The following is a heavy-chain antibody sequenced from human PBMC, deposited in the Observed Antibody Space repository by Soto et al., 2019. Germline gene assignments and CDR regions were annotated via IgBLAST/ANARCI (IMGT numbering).Heavy chain of an antibody. V-gene: IGHV5-51*01. J-gene: IGHJ3*02. CDR3: ARRKYCSSTSCYGGAFDI. Sequence: PGESLKISCKGSGYSFTSYWIGWVRQMPGKGLEWMGIIYPGDSDTRYSPSFQGQVTISADKSISTAYLQWSSLKASDTAMYYCARRKYCSSTSCYGGAFDIWGQGTMVTVSS. CDR1: GYSFTSYW. D-gene: IGHD2-2*01. CDR2: IYPGDSDT.